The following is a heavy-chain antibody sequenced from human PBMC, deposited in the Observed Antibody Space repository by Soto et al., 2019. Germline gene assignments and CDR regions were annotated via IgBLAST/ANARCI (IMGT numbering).Heavy chain of an antibody. CDR2: ISAYNGNT. CDR3: ARWANMDV. Sequence: ASVKVSCKASGYTFTSSGITWVRQAPGQGLEWMGWISAYNGNTNYAQKFQGRVTMTTDASTSTAYMELRSLRSDDAAVYYCARWANMDVWGKGSTVTVSS. CDR1: GYTFTSSG. J-gene: IGHJ6*03. V-gene: IGHV1-18*01.